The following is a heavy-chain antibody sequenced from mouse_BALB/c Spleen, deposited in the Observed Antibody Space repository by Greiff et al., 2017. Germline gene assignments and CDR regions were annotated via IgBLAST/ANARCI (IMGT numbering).Heavy chain of an antibody. CDR2: ISSGGST. V-gene: IGHV5-6-5*01. J-gene: IGHJ4*01. CDR1: GFTFSSYA. D-gene: IGHD1-1*01. CDR3: ARGYYYGSNYAMDY. Sequence: EVQLVESGGGLVKPGGSLKLSCAASGFTFSSYAMSWVRQTPEKRLEWVASISSGGSTYYPDSVKGRFTISRDNARNILYLQMSSLRSEDTAMYYCARGYYYGSNYAMDYWGQGTSVTVSS.